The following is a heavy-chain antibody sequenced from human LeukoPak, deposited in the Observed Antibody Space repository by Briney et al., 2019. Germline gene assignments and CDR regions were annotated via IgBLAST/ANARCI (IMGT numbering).Heavy chain of an antibody. V-gene: IGHV3-11*01. CDR1: GFTFSDYY. D-gene: IGHD3-10*01. J-gene: IGHJ5*02. CDR2: ISSSGSNI. Sequence: PGRSLRLSCAASGFTFSDYYMSWIRQAPGKGLEWVSYISSSGSNIYYADSVKGRFTISRDNAKNSLYLQMNSLRAEDTAVYYCARDYYGSGSYGWFDPWGQGTLGTVSS. CDR3: ARDYYGSGSYGWFDP.